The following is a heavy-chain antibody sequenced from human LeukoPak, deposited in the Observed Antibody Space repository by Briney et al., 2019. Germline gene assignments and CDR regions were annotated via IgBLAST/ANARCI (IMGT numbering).Heavy chain of an antibody. V-gene: IGHV4-59*11. J-gene: IGHJ5*02. Sequence: PSETLSLTCTVSGGSISSHYWSWIRQPPGKGLEWIGYIYYSGSTNYNPSLKSRVTIPVDTSKNQFSLKLSSVTAADTAVYYCARVDDILTGYWFDPWGQGTLVTVSS. CDR2: IYYSGST. D-gene: IGHD3-9*01. CDR3: ARVDDILTGYWFDP. CDR1: GGSISSHY.